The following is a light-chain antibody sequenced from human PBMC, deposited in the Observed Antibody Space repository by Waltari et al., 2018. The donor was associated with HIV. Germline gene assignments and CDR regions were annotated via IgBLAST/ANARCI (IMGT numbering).Light chain of an antibody. Sequence: QSVLTQPPSASGAPGKTVTIPCSGSTSTVETHWVYWYQQLPGTAPKLLIYRNYQRPSGVPDRFSSSKSGASASLIISGLRSEDEADYFCGVWDSTLKQWLFGGRTKLTVL. J-gene: IGLJ3*02. CDR3: GVWDSTLKQWL. CDR1: TSTVETHW. V-gene: IGLV1-47*01. CDR2: RNY.